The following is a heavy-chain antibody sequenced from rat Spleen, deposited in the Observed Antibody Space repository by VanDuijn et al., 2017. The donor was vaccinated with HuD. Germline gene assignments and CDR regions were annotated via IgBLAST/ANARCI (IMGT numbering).Heavy chain of an antibody. J-gene: IGHJ1*01. CDR1: GFTFSRYW. CDR3: AVAGYGY. D-gene: IGHD4-3*01. Sequence: EVQLAETGGGLVQPGRSLKLSCVASGFTFSRYWMYWVRQAPGKGLEWVSSISNDGGTTYYPDSVKGRFTISRDNAENTVYLQMNSLRSEDTATYYCAVAGYGYWGPGTMVTVSS. V-gene: IGHV5-58*01. CDR2: ISNDGGTT.